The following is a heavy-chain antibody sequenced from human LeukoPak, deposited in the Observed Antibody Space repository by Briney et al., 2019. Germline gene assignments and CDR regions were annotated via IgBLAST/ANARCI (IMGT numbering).Heavy chain of an antibody. CDR3: ARDAYSSSWPNGGAFDI. CDR1: GGSISSYY. D-gene: IGHD6-13*01. V-gene: IGHV4-4*07. CDR2: IYTSGST. Sequence: SETLSLTCTVSGGSISSYYWSWIRQPAGKGLEWIGRIYTSGSTNYNPSLKSRVTMSVDTSKNQFSLKLSSVTAADTAVYYCARDAYSSSWPNGGAFDIWGQGTMVTVSS. J-gene: IGHJ3*02.